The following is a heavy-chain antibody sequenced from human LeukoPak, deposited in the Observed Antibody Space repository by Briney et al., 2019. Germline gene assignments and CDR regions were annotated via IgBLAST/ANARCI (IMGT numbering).Heavy chain of an antibody. J-gene: IGHJ4*02. Sequence: PGGSLRLSCAASGFTFSDAWMSWVRQAPGKGLEWVGRIKTKTDGGTTDYAAPVKGRFTISRDDSKDTLFLQMNSLRAEDTAVYYCARLKRRPAYFDYWGQGTLVTVSS. D-gene: IGHD6-19*01. CDR3: ARLKRRPAYFDY. CDR1: GFTFSDAW. V-gene: IGHV3-15*01. CDR2: IKTKTDGGTT.